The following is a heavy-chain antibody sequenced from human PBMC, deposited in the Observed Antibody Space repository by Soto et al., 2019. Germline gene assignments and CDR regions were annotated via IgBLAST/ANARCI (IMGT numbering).Heavy chain of an antibody. CDR2: INQGGSAK. Sequence: EVQLVESGGGLVQPGGALRLSCAASTFTFSNHWMSWVRQAPGKGLEWVANINQGGSAKYNLDSVKGRFTISRDNAKNSMNLQMNSLRAEDTAVYYCARIYCSTTSCYIDYWRQRTLVTVSS. CDR1: TFTFSNHW. V-gene: IGHV3-7*01. CDR3: ARIYCSTTSCYIDY. D-gene: IGHD2-2*02. J-gene: IGHJ4*02.